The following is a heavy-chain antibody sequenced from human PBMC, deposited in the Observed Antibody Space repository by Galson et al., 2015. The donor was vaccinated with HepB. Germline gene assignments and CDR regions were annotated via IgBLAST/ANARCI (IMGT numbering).Heavy chain of an antibody. CDR1: GATFSSYS. V-gene: IGHV1-69*04. CDR3: AREGGGEYCTGGSCYDH. J-gene: IGHJ5*02. Sequence: SVKVSCKASGATFSSYSISWVRQAPGQGLEWMGKVIPILGIANFAQKFQGRVTITADKSTTTAYMELSSLRSEDTAVYYCAREGGGEYCTGGSCYDHWGQGTLVTVTS. CDR2: VIPILGIA. D-gene: IGHD2-15*01.